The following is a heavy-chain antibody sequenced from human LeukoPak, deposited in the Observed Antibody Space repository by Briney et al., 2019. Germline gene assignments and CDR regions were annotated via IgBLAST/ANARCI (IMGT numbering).Heavy chain of an antibody. D-gene: IGHD6-19*01. CDR3: ARVFSSGWYGGFDY. CDR2: INWYGGST. CDR1: GFTFDDYG. Sequence: TGGSLRLSCAASGFTFDDYGMSWVRQAPGKGLEWVSGINWYGGSTGYADSVKGRFTISRDNAKNSLYLQMNSLRAEDTVLYYCARVFSSGWYGGFDYWGQGTLVTVSS. V-gene: IGHV3-20*04. J-gene: IGHJ4*02.